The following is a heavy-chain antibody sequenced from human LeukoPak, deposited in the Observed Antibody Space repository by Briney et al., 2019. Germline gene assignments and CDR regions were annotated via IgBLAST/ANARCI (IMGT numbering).Heavy chain of an antibody. J-gene: IGHJ4*02. CDR1: GFTFSSYS. V-gene: IGHV3-21*01. CDR3: VRSCSSSSCYGYKDY. Sequence: GGSLRLSCAASGFTFSSYSMNWVRQAPGKGLEWVSSISSSSSYIYYADSVKGRFTISRDNAKNSLYLHMNSLRGEDTAVYFCVRSCSSSSCYGYKDYWGQGTLVTVSS. CDR2: ISSSSSYI. D-gene: IGHD2-2*01.